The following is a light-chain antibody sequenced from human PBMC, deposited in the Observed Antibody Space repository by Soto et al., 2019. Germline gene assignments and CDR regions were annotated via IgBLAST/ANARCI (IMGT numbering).Light chain of an antibody. CDR2: EGS. CDR1: SSDVGGYNL. CDR3: CSYAGSSTDV. Sequence: QSVLTQPASVSGSPGQSITISCTGTSSDVGGYNLVSWYQQHPGKAPKVMIYEGSKRPSGVSNRFSGSKSGNTASLTISGLQAEDEADYYCCSYAGSSTDVFGTGTNVTV. J-gene: IGLJ1*01. V-gene: IGLV2-23*01.